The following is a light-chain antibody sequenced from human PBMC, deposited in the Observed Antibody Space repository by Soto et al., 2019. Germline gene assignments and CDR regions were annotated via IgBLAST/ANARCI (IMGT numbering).Light chain of an antibody. Sequence: QTVLTQPTSVSGAPGQRVTISCTGSSSNIGAGYDVHWYQVVPGTAPKLLIYGDTNRPSGVPDRFSGSKSGSSASLAITGLQAEDEADYYCQSYDTSLNDLEGVFGGGTKVTVL. V-gene: IGLV1-40*01. J-gene: IGLJ3*02. CDR3: QSYDTSLNDLEGV. CDR1: SSNIGAGYD. CDR2: GDT.